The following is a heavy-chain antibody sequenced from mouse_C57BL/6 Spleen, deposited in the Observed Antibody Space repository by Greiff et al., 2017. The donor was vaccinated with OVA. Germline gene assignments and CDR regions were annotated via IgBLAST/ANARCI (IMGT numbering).Heavy chain of an antibody. CDR3: ASTTGVAPDY. CDR2: IWSGGST. J-gene: IGHJ3*01. Sequence: VQLQESGPGLVQPSQSLSITCTVSGFSLTSYGVHWVRQSPGQGLEWLGVIWSGGSTDYTAAFISRLSISKDNSKSQVFFKMNSLQADDTAIYYCASTTGVAPDYWGQGTLVTVSA. CDR1: GFSLTSYG. D-gene: IGHD1-1*01. V-gene: IGHV2-2*01.